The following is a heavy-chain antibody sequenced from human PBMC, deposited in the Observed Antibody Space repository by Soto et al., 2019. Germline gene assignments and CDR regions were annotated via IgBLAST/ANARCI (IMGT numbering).Heavy chain of an antibody. J-gene: IGHJ5*02. V-gene: IGHV1-3*04. CDR3: AREPLCGGRCYDNRFDP. CDR1: GYTFTPYP. D-gene: IGHD2-15*01. Sequence: QVQLVQSGAEVKKPGASVRLSCKASGYTFTPYPIHWVRQAPGQNLEWMGWINNGNGNTDYSQQFKDRVTITRDTSATTVYMELTSLISEHTTLYHCAREPLCGGRCYDNRFDPWGQGTLVTVSS. CDR2: INNGNGNT.